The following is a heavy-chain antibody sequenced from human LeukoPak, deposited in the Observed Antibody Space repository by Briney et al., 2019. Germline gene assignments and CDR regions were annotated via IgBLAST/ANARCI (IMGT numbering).Heavy chain of an antibody. J-gene: IGHJ4*01. CDR3: ARDLLVRGVPFDY. V-gene: IGHV3-30*02. CDR1: GFTFSSYG. D-gene: IGHD3-10*01. CDR2: IRYDGSNK. Sequence: GGSLRLSCAASGFTFSSYGMHWVRQAPGKGLEWAAFIRYDGSNKYYADSVKGRFTISRDNAKNSLYLQMNSLRAEDTAVYYCARDLLVRGVPFDYWGHGTLVTVSS.